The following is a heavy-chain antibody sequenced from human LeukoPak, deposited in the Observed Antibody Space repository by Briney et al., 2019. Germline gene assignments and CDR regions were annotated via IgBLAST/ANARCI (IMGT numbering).Heavy chain of an antibody. CDR1: GGSISSSSYY. V-gene: IGHV4-39*07. CDR3: ARVSWTWTDILTGYYPEGANGYDY. J-gene: IGHJ4*02. D-gene: IGHD3-9*01. Sequence: PSETLSLTCTVSGGSISSSSYYWGWIRQPPGKGLEWIGSIYYSGSTYYNPSLKSRVTISVDTSKNQFFLKLSSVTAADTAVYYCARVSWTWTDILTGYYPEGANGYDYWGQGTLVTVSS. CDR2: IYYSGST.